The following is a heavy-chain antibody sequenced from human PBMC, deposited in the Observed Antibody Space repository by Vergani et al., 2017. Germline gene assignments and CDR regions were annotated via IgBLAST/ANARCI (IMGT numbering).Heavy chain of an antibody. Sequence: VQLLESGGGLVQPGGSLRLSCAASGFTFSSYAMSWVRQAPGKGLEWVSAISGSGGSTYYADSVKGRFTISRDNSKNTLYLQMNSLRAEDTAVYYCATTRVYCSSTSCLFWGQGTLVTVSS. D-gene: IGHD2-2*01. CDR2: ISGSGGST. J-gene: IGHJ4*02. CDR3: ATTRVYCSSTSCLF. CDR1: GFTFSSYA. V-gene: IGHV3-23*01.